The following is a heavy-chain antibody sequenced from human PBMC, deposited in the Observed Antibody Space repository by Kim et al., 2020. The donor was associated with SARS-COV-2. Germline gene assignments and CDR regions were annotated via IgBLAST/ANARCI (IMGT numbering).Heavy chain of an antibody. CDR1: GFTFSSYG. J-gene: IGHJ5*02. CDR2: IWYDGSNK. V-gene: IGHV3-33*01. CDR3: ARDPDEYRGAP. Sequence: GGSLRLSCAASGFTFSSYGMHWVRQAPGKGLEWVAVIWYDGSNKYYADSVKGRFTISRDNSKNTLYLQMNSLRAEDTAVYYCARDPDEYRGAPWGQGTLVTVSS. D-gene: IGHD6-6*01.